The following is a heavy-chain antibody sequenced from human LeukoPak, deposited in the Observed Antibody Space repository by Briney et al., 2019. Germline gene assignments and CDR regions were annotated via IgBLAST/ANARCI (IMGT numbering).Heavy chain of an antibody. CDR3: VKEHVDRAFTHSFEI. J-gene: IGHJ3*02. D-gene: IGHD3-10*01. V-gene: IGHV3-23*01. CDR2: ISPDRT. Sequence: GGSLRLSCAASGFSFSTNPMSWVRQAPGKGLEWVSAISPDRTYYADSVKGRLTISRDNYKNTVDLHINSPRAEDTAIYYCVKEHVDRAFTHSFEIWGQGTVVTVSS. CDR1: GFSFSTNP.